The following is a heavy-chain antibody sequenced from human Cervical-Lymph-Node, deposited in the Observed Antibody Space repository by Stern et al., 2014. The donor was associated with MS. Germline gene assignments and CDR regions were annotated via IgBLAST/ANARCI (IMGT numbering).Heavy chain of an antibody. CDR1: GYTFNAYY. D-gene: IGHD3-10*01. CDR3: GRSPYDYGSGDWYFDF. Sequence: VQLGQSGAEVKKPGASVKVSCKASGYTFNAYYIHWVRQAPGQGLEWIGRINPKEDDTMYAQRFQGRVTMTRDTSSSTAYMEVKRLRSDDTAVFFCGRSPYDYGSGDWYFDFWGRGTLVTVSS. J-gene: IGHJ2*01. V-gene: IGHV1-2*06. CDR2: INPKEDDT.